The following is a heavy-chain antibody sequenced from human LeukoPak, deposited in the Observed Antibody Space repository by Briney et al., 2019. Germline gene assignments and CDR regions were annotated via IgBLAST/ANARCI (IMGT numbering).Heavy chain of an antibody. J-gene: IGHJ4*02. CDR1: GYNFANYW. Sequence: GESLKISCKGSGYNFANYWIGWVRQMPGKGVEWMGTIYPGDSDTRYSPSFQGQVTISADKSISIAYLQWSSLKASDTAMYYCARRRHCTSGACEDFDFWGQGTLVTVSS. CDR2: IYPGDSDT. D-gene: IGHD2-8*01. V-gene: IGHV5-51*01. CDR3: ARRRHCTSGACEDFDF.